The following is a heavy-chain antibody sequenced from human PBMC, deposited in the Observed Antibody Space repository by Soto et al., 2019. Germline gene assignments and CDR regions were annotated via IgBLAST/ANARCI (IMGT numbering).Heavy chain of an antibody. Sequence: QVQLVQSGAEVKKPGASVKVSCRASGYTCISYGITWVRQVPGQGLAWRGWISAFNGNTYDAQKLQDRVTMTTDTSTSTAYMEVRSLRSDDTAGYYCARGPPNWFDPWGQGTLVTVYS. V-gene: IGHV1-18*01. CDR2: ISAFNGNT. J-gene: IGHJ5*02. CDR1: GYTCISYG. CDR3: ARGPPNWFDP.